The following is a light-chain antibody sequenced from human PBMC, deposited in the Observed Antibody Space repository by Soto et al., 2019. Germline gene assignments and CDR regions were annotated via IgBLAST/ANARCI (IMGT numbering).Light chain of an antibody. CDR1: QSVSSSY. Sequence: EIVLTQSPGTLSLSPGERATLSCRASQSVSSSYLAWYQQKPGQAPRLLIYGASSRATGIPDRFSGSGSGTDFTLIISRLEPADFAVYYCQQYGSLITFGQGTRLEIK. CDR3: QQYGSLIT. V-gene: IGKV3-20*01. J-gene: IGKJ5*01. CDR2: GAS.